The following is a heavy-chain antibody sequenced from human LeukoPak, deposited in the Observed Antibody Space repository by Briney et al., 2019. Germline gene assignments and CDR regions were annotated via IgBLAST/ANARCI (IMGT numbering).Heavy chain of an antibody. CDR2: ISYSGGT. CDR3: ARRRYYDSSGYNPTYYFDY. J-gene: IGHJ4*02. V-gene: IGHV4-59*01. CDR1: GVSISSYY. Sequence: PSETLSLTCSVSGVSISSYYWSWIRQSPGKGLEWIGYISYSGGTNYNPSLKGRVTISLDTSKNQFSLQLSSVTAADTAVYYCARRRYYDSSGYNPTYYFDYWGQGILVTVSS. D-gene: IGHD3-22*01.